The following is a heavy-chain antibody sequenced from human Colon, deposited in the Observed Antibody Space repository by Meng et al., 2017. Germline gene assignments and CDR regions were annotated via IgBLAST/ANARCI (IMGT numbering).Heavy chain of an antibody. V-gene: IGHV3-74*01. CDR3: AKSDWLDP. J-gene: IGHJ5*02. CDR2: IKYDGSTT. CDR1: GFAISGYW. Sequence: LESGGVAVPPGGSLRLSWAASGFAISGYWMHWVRQAPGKGLEWVSRIKYDGSTTAYADSVKGRFTISRDIAKNTLYLQMNSLRVEDTAVYHCAKSDWLDPWGQGTLVTVSS.